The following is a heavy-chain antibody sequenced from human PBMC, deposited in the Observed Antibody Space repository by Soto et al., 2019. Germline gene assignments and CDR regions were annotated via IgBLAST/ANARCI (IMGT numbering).Heavy chain of an antibody. CDR2: ISYDGSNK. Sequence: QVQLVESGGGVVQPGRSLRLSCAASGFTFSSYGMHWVRQAPGKGLEWVAVISYDGSNKYYADSVKGRFTISRDNSKNTVYLQMNSLRAEDTAVYYCAKAVGIAAAGDGMAVWGQGTTVTVSS. CDR3: AKAVGIAAAGDGMAV. J-gene: IGHJ6*02. V-gene: IGHV3-30*18. CDR1: GFTFSSYG. D-gene: IGHD6-13*01.